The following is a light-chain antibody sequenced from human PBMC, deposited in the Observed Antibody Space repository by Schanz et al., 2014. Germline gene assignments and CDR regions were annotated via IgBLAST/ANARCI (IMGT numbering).Light chain of an antibody. CDR1: SSDVGGYNY. V-gene: IGLV2-8*01. CDR3: SSYGGTYNVL. CDR2: EVT. Sequence: QSALTQPPSASGSPGQSVTISCTGTSSDVGGYNYVSWYQQHPGKAPKLVIYEVTKRPSGVPDRFSGSRSGNTATLTVSGLQAEDEADYYCSSYGGTYNVLFGGGTKLTVL. J-gene: IGLJ2*01.